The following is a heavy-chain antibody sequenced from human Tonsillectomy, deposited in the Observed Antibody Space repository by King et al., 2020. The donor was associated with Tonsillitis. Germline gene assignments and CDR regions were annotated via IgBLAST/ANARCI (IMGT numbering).Heavy chain of an antibody. CDR3: ARATMVRVLSIDY. CDR2: INPSGGST. CDR1: GYTFTSHY. V-gene: IGHV1-46*01. Sequence: KLVQSGAEVKKPGASVKISCTASGYTFTSHYMHWVRQAPGQGLEWMVTINPSGGSTSYAQKFQGRVTMTRDMSTSTVYMELSSLRSEDTAVYYCARATMVRVLSIDYWGQGTVVTVSS. J-gene: IGHJ4*02. D-gene: IGHD3-10*01.